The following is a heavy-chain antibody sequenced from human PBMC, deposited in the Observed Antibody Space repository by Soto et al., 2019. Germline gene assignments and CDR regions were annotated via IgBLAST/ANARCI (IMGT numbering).Heavy chain of an antibody. V-gene: IGHV1-18*01. CDR1: SERVKSSV. CDR2: ISAYNGNT. D-gene: IGHD6-19*01. Sequence: EACSERVKSSVICGVRQAPGQGLEWMGWISAYNGNTNYAQKLQGRVTMTTDTSTSTAYMELRSLRSDDTAVYYCARSGWYSDYWGQGTLVTVSS. CDR3: ARSGWYSDY. J-gene: IGHJ4*02.